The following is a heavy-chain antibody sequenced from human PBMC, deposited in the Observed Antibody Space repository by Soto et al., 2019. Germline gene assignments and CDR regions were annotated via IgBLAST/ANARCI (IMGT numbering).Heavy chain of an antibody. J-gene: IGHJ4*02. CDR2: ISSDGSNK. CDR1: GFTFSSYG. Sequence: QLVESGGGVVQPGRSLRLSCAASGFTFSSYGMHWVRQAPGKGLEWVALISSDGSNKYYADSVKGRFTISRDNSKNTLYLQMNTLRAEDTAVYYCAKVRADYYYGSGPFDYWGQGTLVTVSS. D-gene: IGHD3-10*01. CDR3: AKVRADYYYGSGPFDY. V-gene: IGHV3-30*18.